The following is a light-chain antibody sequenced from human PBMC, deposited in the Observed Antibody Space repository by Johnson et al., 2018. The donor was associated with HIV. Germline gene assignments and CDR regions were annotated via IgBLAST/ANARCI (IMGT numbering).Light chain of an antibody. CDR3: ATWDSSLSAYV. CDR2: ATD. Sequence: QSVLTQPPSVSAAPGQKVTISCSGSSCDIGNNYVSCHQQFPGPPPKPLIFATDKRPPGIPDRFSAPTSGPSATLAITGLHPGDEADYYCATWDSSLSAYVFGPGTKVTIL. V-gene: IGLV1-51*01. CDR1: SCDIGNNY. J-gene: IGLJ1*01.